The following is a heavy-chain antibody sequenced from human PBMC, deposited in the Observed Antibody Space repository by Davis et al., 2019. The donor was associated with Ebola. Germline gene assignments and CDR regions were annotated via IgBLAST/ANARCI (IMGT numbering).Heavy chain of an antibody. CDR3: ARIVGATDY. V-gene: IGHV3-48*02. CDR2: ISSSSSTI. CDR1: GFTFSSYA. J-gene: IGHJ4*02. Sequence: GESLKISCAASGFTFSSYAMHWVRQAPGKGLEWVSYISSSSSTIYYADSVKGRFTISRDNAKNSLYLQMNSLRDEDTAVYYCARIVGATDYWGQGTLVTVSS. D-gene: IGHD1-26*01.